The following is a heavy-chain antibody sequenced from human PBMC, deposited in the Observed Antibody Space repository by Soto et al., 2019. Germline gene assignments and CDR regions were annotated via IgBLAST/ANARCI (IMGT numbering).Heavy chain of an antibody. D-gene: IGHD1-26*01. CDR1: GYTFTSYG. Sequence: ASLKVSCKTAGYTFTSYGISWVRQAPGQGLEWMGWISAYNGNTNYAQKLQGRVTMTTDTFTSTAYMELRSLRSDDTAVYYCARDLIVGATLYYYYYGMDVWGQGTTVTVSS. CDR2: ISAYNGNT. CDR3: ARDLIVGATLYYYYYGMDV. V-gene: IGHV1-18*01. J-gene: IGHJ6*02.